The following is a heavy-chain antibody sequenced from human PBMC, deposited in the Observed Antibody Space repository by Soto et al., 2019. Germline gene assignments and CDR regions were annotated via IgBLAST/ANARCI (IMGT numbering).Heavy chain of an antibody. CDR2: ISGSGGST. CDR1: GFTFSSYG. V-gene: IGHV3-23*01. CDR3: AKGGRYSSSRGYFDY. D-gene: IGHD6-13*01. J-gene: IGHJ4*02. Sequence: EVQLLESGGGLVQPGGSLRLSCAASGFTFSSYGMSWVRQAPGKGLEWVSGISGSGGSTYYADSVKGRFTISRDNPKKALDLQMNSMRAEDAAVYYCAKGGRYSSSRGYFDYWGQGTLVTVSS.